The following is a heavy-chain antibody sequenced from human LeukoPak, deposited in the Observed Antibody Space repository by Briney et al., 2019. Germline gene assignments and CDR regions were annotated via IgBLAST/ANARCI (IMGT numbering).Heavy chain of an antibody. V-gene: IGHV3-23*01. CDR1: GFTFCSYA. CDR2: ISGSGTST. CDR3: AKVFCSGGSCYELVNAFDI. J-gene: IGHJ3*02. D-gene: IGHD2-15*01. Sequence: GGSLRLSCAASGFTFCSYAMRCVCQAPGRGVGRGLAISGSGTSTSYADTVKGRFTISRDNSKKTLYLQMNSLRAEDTAVYYSAKVFCSGGSCYELVNAFDIWSQGTMVTVSS.